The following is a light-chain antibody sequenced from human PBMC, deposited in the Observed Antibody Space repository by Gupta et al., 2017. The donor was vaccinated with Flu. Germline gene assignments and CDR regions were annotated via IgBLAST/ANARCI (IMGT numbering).Light chain of an antibody. CDR1: QSVLYSANNKNY. J-gene: IGKJ2*01. Sequence: DFVMTQSPDSLAVSLGERATINCKSSQSVLYSANNKNYLAWYQQKPGQSPKLLIYWSSIRESGVPDRFSGSGSGTDFTLTISSLQAEDAAVYYCQQVDRTPYTFGQGTKLEIK. V-gene: IGKV4-1*01. CDR2: WSS. CDR3: QQVDRTPYT.